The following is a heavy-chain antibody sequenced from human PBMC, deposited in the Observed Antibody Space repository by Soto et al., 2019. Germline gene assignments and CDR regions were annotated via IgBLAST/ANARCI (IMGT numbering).Heavy chain of an antibody. CDR1: GGSVSSGSYY. CDR3: ASDSSGWYDVLY. D-gene: IGHD6-19*01. J-gene: IGHJ4*02. Sequence: QVQLQESGPGLVKPSETLSLTCTVSGGSVSSGSYYWSWIRQPPGKGLVWIGYIYYSVSTNYSPSLMSRVTISGDTSKNPLSLKVSSVTAADTAVYYRASDSSGWYDVLYWGQGTLVTVSS. V-gene: IGHV4-61*01. CDR2: IYYSVST.